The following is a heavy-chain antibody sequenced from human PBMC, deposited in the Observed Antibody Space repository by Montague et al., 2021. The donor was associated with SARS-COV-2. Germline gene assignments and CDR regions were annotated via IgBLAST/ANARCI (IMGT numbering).Heavy chain of an antibody. V-gene: IGHV4-31*03. CDR2: IYYSGST. D-gene: IGHD3-9*01. CDR1: GGSISSGGYY. Sequence: TLSLTCTVSGGSISSGGYYWSWIRQHPGKGLEWIGYIYYSGSTHYNPSLKSRVTISVDASKNQFSLKLSSVTAAGTAVYYCARTYYDILTGYYNFDYWGQGTLVTVSS. CDR3: ARTYYDILTGYYNFDY. J-gene: IGHJ4*02.